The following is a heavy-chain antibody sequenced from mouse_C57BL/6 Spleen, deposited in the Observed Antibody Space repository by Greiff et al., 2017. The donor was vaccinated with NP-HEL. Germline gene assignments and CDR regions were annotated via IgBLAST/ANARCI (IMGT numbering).Heavy chain of an antibody. J-gene: IGHJ3*01. D-gene: IGHD2-1*01. CDR2: IDPEAGGT. CDR3: TTDGNSAWFAY. CDR1: GFNIKDYY. Sequence: EVQLQQSGAELVRPGASVKLSCTASGFNIKDYYMHWVKQRPEQGLEWIGRIDPEAGGTEYAPKFQGKATMTADTSSNTAYLQLSSLTSEDTAVYYCTTDGNSAWFAYWGQGTLVTVSA. V-gene: IGHV14-1*01.